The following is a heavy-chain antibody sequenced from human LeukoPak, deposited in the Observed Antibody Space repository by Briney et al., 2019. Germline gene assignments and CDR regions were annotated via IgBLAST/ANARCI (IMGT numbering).Heavy chain of an antibody. V-gene: IGHV4-34*01. CDR2: INHSGST. J-gene: IGHJ4*02. Sequence: SETLSLTCAVYGGSFSGYYWSWIRQPPGKGLEWIGEINHSGSTNYNPSLKSRVTISVDTSKNQFTLKLSSVTAADTAVYYCARLAYWGQGTLVTVSS. CDR3: ARLAY. CDR1: GGSFSGYY.